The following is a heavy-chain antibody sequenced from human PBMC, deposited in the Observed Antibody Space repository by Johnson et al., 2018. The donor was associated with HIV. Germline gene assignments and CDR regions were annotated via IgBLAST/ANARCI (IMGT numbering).Heavy chain of an antibody. Sequence: VQLVESGGGLVQPGRSLRFSCAASGFTFDDYAMHWVRQAPGKGLEWVSGISWNSGSIGYADSVKGRFTISRDNSKDTLYLQLNNLRAEDTALYYCAKALAARLDAFDIWGQGTMVTVSS. CDR2: ISWNSGSI. V-gene: IGHV3-9*01. CDR1: GFTFDDYA. CDR3: AKALAARLDAFDI. D-gene: IGHD6-6*01. J-gene: IGHJ3*02.